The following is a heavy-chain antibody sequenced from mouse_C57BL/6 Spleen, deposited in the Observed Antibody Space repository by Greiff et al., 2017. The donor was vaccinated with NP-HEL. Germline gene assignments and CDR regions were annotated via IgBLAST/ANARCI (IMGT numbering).Heavy chain of an antibody. CDR2: IDPSDSYT. J-gene: IGHJ3*01. Sequence: QVQLQQPGAELVKPGASVKLSCKASGYTFTSYWMQWVKQRPGQGLEWIGEIDPSDSYTNYNQKFEGKATLTVDTSSSTAYMQLSSLTSEDSAVYYCAKRRVTGTWFAYWGQGTLVTVSA. D-gene: IGHD4-1*01. CDR3: AKRRVTGTWFAY. CDR1: GYTFTSYW. V-gene: IGHV1-50*01.